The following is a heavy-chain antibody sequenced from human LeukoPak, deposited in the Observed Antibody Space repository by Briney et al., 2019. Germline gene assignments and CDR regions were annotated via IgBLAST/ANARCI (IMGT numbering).Heavy chain of an antibody. V-gene: IGHV1-8*01. Sequence: GASVKVSCKASGYTFTSYDINWVRRATGQGLEWMGWMNPNSGNTGYAQKFQGRVTMTRNTSISTAYMELSSLRSEDTAVYYCATHGGYSCGYYFDYWGQGTLVTVSS. CDR1: GYTFTSYD. CDR2: MNPNSGNT. J-gene: IGHJ4*02. CDR3: ATHGGYSCGYYFDY. D-gene: IGHD5-18*01.